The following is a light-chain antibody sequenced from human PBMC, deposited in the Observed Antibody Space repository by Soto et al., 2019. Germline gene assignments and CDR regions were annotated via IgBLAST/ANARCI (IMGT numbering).Light chain of an antibody. Sequence: QSVLIQPASVSGSPGQSITISCTGTSSDVGSYNLVSWYQQHPGKAPKLMIYEGSKRPSGVSNRFSGSKSGNTASLTISGLQAEDEADYYCCSYAGSSTLNYVFGTGIKVTVL. V-gene: IGLV2-23*01. J-gene: IGLJ1*01. CDR2: EGS. CDR1: SSDVGSYNL. CDR3: CSYAGSSTLNYV.